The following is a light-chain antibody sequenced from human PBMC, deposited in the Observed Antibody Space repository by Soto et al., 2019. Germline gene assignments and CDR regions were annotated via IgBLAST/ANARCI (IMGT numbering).Light chain of an antibody. Sequence: DIHMTQSPSTLSASLGDRVTITFRASQSISNYLAWYQQKPGKAPKLLIYKASNLDSGVPSRFSGSGSGTEFTLTISSLQPDDFATYYCQQYPSFSRTFGQGTKVDIK. J-gene: IGKJ1*01. CDR1: QSISNY. CDR2: KAS. CDR3: QQYPSFSRT. V-gene: IGKV1-5*03.